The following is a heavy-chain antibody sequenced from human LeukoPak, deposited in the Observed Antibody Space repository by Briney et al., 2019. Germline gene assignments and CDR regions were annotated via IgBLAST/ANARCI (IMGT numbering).Heavy chain of an antibody. CDR2: IYTSGST. D-gene: IGHD6-13*01. CDR3: ASGEERAAAGRGSGHRFDY. Sequence: SETLSLTCTVSGGSISSYYWSWIRQPAGKGLEWIGRIYTSGSTNYNPSLKSRVTMSVDTSKNQFSLKLSSVTAADTAVYYCASGEERAAAGRGSGHRFDYWGQGTLVTVSS. V-gene: IGHV4-4*07. CDR1: GGSISSYY. J-gene: IGHJ4*02.